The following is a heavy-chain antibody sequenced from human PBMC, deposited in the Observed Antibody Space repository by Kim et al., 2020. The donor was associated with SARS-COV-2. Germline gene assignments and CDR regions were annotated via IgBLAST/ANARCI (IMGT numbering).Heavy chain of an antibody. V-gene: IGHV4-59*13. Sequence: SETLSLTCTVSGGSISGYYWSWIRQPPGKGLEWIGYIYYNGGTNYNPSLTSRVTISVDTSKNRFSLKLTSVTAADTAVYYCARGVFGVVLGGGWFDPWGQGTLVTVSS. CDR2: IYYNGGT. J-gene: IGHJ5*02. CDR3: ARGVFGVVLGGGWFDP. D-gene: IGHD3-3*01. CDR1: GGSISGYY.